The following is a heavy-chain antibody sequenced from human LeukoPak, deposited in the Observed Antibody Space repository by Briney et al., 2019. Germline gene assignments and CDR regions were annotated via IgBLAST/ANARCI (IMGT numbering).Heavy chain of an antibody. CDR2: IIPIFGTA. CDR1: GGTSSIYA. V-gene: IGHV1-69*05. Sequence: SVKVSCKASGGTSSIYAISWVRQAPGQGLEWMGRIIPIFGTANYAQKFQGRVTITTDESTSTAYMELSSLRSEDTAVYYCARSMEWLAFDYWGQGTLVTVSS. D-gene: IGHD6-19*01. J-gene: IGHJ4*02. CDR3: ARSMEWLAFDY.